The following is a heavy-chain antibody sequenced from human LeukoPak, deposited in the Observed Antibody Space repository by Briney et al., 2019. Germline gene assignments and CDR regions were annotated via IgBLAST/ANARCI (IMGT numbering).Heavy chain of an antibody. D-gene: IGHD5-12*01. Sequence: QPGGSLRLSCAASGFTFSDHYMDWVRQAPGKGLEWVGRVRNKANSYTTDFAASVKGRFTISRDDSKKSLYLQMNNLKTEDAALYHCVRVKSGGAFDIWGPGTMVTVSS. CDR2: VRNKANSYTT. CDR3: VRVKSGGAFDI. CDR1: GFTFSDHY. J-gene: IGHJ3*02. V-gene: IGHV3-72*01.